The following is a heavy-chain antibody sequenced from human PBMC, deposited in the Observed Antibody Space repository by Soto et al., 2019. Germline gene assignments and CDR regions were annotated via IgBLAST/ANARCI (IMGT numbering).Heavy chain of an antibody. V-gene: IGHV5-51*01. CDR3: ARPANTVADHFDL. J-gene: IGHJ4*02. CDR2: IYPSDSDT. CDR1: GYTFTIYW. D-gene: IGHD4-17*01. Sequence: ESLKIFCQVSGYTFTIYWIGWVRQMPGKGLEWMGIIYPSDSDTRYSPSFQGQVTISADQSINTAYLQWDSLKASDTAIYYCARPANTVADHFDLWGQGTPVTVSS.